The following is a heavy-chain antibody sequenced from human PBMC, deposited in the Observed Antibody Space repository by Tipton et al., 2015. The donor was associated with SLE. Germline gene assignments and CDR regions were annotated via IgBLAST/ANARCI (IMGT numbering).Heavy chain of an antibody. D-gene: IGHD2-21*01. CDR3: AREGGYCSGDCYSGYFDY. Sequence: QLVQSGPEVKKPGASVKISCKASGYTFTSYGISWVRQAPGQGLEWMGWISVYNGNTNYAQKLQGRVTMTTDTSTSTAYMELRSLRSDDTAVYYCAREGGYCSGDCYSGYFDYWGQGTLVTVSS. V-gene: IGHV1-18*01. CDR2: ISVYNGNT. J-gene: IGHJ4*02. CDR1: GYTFTSYG.